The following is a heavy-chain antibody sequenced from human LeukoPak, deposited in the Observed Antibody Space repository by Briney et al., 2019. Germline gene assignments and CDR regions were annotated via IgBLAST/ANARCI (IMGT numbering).Heavy chain of an antibody. CDR1: GYTFTIYG. J-gene: IGHJ4*02. D-gene: IGHD3-22*01. CDR2: ISAYNGNT. CDR3: ARGDYYYDSSTFDY. V-gene: IGHV1-18*01. Sequence: ASVTVSFTSSGYTFTIYGISWVRQAPGQGLEWMGWISAYNGNTNYAQKLQGRVTMTTDTSTSTAYMELRSLRSDDTAVYYCARGDYYYDSSTFDYWGQGTLVTVSS.